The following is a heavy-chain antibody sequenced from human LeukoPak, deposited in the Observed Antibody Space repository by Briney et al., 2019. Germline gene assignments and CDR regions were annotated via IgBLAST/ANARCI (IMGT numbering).Heavy chain of an antibody. D-gene: IGHD3-10*01. CDR2: ISYDGSNK. CDR1: GFSFSSFA. J-gene: IGHJ6*02. CDR3: ASPGYGLGPGYFYGLDV. V-gene: IGHV3-30-3*01. Sequence: GRSLRLSCAASGFSFSSFAMHWVRQAPGKGLEWVAVISYDGSNKYFADSVRGRFTISRDNSKNTLYLQMNSLRAEDTAVYYCASPGYGLGPGYFYGLDVWGQGTTVTVSS.